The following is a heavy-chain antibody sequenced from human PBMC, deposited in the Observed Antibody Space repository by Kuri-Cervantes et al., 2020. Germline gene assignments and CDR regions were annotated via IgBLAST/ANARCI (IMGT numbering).Heavy chain of an antibody. CDR2: ISYDGSDK. CDR1: GFTFSSYA. CDR3: ARGKVWFGELYFDY. V-gene: IGHV3-30-3*01. Sequence: GGSLRLSCAASGFTFSSYAMHWVRQAPGKGLEWVAVISYDGSDKYYADSVKGRFTISRDNSKNTLYLQMNSLRAEDTAVYYCARGKVWFGELYFDYWGQGTLVTVSS. J-gene: IGHJ4*02. D-gene: IGHD3-10*01.